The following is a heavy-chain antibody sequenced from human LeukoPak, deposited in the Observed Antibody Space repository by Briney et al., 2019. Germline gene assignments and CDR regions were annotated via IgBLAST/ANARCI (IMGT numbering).Heavy chain of an antibody. CDR3: AGTMVRGVYHFDY. CDR1: GFTFSSYE. D-gene: IGHD3-10*01. V-gene: IGHV3-48*03. Sequence: GGSLRLSCAASGFTFSSYEMNWVRQAPGKGLEWVSYTSSSGSTIYYADSVKGRFTISRDNAKNSLYLQMNSLRAEDTAVYYCAGTMVRGVYHFDYWGQGTLVTVSS. J-gene: IGHJ4*02. CDR2: TSSSGSTI.